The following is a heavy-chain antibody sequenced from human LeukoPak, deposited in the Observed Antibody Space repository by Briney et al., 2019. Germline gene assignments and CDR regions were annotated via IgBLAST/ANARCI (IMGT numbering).Heavy chain of an antibody. J-gene: IGHJ4*02. CDR1: GFTFSSYA. CDR3: AGDKTTGGWYEFDY. CDR2: INDSGGST. V-gene: IGHV3-23*01. D-gene: IGHD6-19*01. Sequence: GGSLRLSCAASGFTFSSYAMSWVRQAPGKGLEWVSAINDSGGSTYYADSVKGRFTIPRDNSKNTLYLQMNSLRAEDTAVYYCAGDKTTGGWYEFDYWGQGTLVTVSS.